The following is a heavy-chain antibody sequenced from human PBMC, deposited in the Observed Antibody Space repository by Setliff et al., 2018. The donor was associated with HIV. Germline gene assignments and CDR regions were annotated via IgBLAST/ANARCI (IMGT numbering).Heavy chain of an antibody. CDR1: GGSVSSSSSY. D-gene: IGHD3-22*01. CDR2: ACYSRSS. V-gene: IGHV4-39*01. Sequence: SETLSLTCTVSGGSVSSSSSYWGWIRQPPGKGLEWIGNACYSRSSYYNPSLKSRVTTSVDTSKNQFSLKLSSVTAADTAVYYCARHGVDDTSANYFRFGVHDHWGQGTLVTVS. J-gene: IGHJ4*02. CDR3: ARHGVDDTSANYFRFGVHDH.